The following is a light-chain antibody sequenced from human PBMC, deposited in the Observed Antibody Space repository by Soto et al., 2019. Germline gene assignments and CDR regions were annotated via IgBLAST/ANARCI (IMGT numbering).Light chain of an antibody. Sequence: EIVLTQSPGTLSLSPGERATLSCRASQSVSNSFLAWYQQKPGQAPRLLIYGESNRATGIPDRFSGSGSGTDFTLTISRLEPEDFAVYYCQQYVTSPWAFGQGTKVEIE. CDR3: QQYVTSPWA. CDR1: QSVSNSF. V-gene: IGKV3-20*01. CDR2: GES. J-gene: IGKJ1*01.